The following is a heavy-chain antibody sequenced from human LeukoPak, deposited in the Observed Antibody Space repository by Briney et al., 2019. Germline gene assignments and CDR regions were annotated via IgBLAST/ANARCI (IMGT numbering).Heavy chain of an antibody. CDR1: GFTFSSYA. CDR2: ISGSGGST. CDR3: AKAVYLSRIQPGGY. J-gene: IGHJ4*02. D-gene: IGHD5-18*01. V-gene: IGHV3-23*01. Sequence: GGSLRLSCAASGFTFSSYAMSWVRQAPGKGLEWVSAISGSGGSTYYADSVKGRFTISRDNSKNTLYLRMNSLRAEDTAVYYCAKAVYLSRIQPGGYWGQGTLVTVSS.